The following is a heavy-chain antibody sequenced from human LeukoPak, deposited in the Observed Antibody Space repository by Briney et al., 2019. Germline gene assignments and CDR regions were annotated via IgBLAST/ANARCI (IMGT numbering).Heavy chain of an antibody. J-gene: IGHJ5*02. D-gene: IGHD3-10*01. V-gene: IGHV3-21*01. CDR2: ISSSSSYI. CDR1: GFTFSTYG. CDR3: ARGTYGSGINWFDP. Sequence: GGSLRLSCAASGFTFSTYGTNWVRQAPGKGLEWVSSISSSSSYIYYADSVKGRFTISRDNAKNSLYLQMNSLRAEDTAVYYCARGTYGSGINWFDPWGQGTLVTVSS.